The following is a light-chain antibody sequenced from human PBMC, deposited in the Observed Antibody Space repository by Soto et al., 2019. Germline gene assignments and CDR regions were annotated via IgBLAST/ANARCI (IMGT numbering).Light chain of an antibody. CDR1: SSDVGGYNY. CDR3: SSYTYTTTLVV. CDR2: DVS. Sequence: QSALTQPASVSGSPGQSITISCTGTSSDVGGYNYVSWYQQHPGKAPKLLIYDVSDRPSGVSNRFSGSKSDNTASLTISGLQAADEADYYCSSYTYTTTLVVFGGGTKLTVL. V-gene: IGLV2-14*01. J-gene: IGLJ2*01.